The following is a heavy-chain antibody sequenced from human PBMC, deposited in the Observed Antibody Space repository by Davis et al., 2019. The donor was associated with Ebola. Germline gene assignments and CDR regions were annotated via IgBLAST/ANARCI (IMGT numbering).Heavy chain of an antibody. CDR3: ARDILRFLEWLLYRRDYYYYGMDV. CDR1: GFTFSSYA. CDR2: ISSSSSTI. V-gene: IGHV3-48*02. Sequence: GESLKISCAASGFTFSSYAMNWVRQAPGKGLEWVSYISSSSSTIYYADSVKGRFTISRDNAKNSLYLQMNSLRDEDTAVYYCARDILRFLEWLLYRRDYYYYGMDVWGQGTTVTVSS. D-gene: IGHD3-3*01. J-gene: IGHJ6*02.